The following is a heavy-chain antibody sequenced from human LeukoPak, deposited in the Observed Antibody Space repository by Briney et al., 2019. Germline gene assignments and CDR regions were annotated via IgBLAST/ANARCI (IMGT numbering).Heavy chain of an antibody. D-gene: IGHD5-18*01. V-gene: IGHV4-39*07. J-gene: IGHJ4*02. CDR2: IYYSGST. Sequence: SETLSLTCTVSGGSISSSSYYWGWIRQPPGKGLEWIGSIYYSGSTYYNPSLKSRVTISVDTSKNQFSLKLSSVTAADTAVYYCASSSNGYGYGYFDYWGQGTLVTVSS. CDR1: GGSISSSSYY. CDR3: ASSSNGYGYGYFDY.